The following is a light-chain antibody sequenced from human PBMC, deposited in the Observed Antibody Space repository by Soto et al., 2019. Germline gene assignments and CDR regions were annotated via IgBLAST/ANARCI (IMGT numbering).Light chain of an antibody. Sequence: EIVLTQSPATLSLSPGERATLSCRASQSVSSYLAWYQQKPGQAPRLLIYDASNRATGIPARFSGSGSGTDFTLTISSLEPEDFAVYYCQQRSNWPPGTTFDQGTRLEIK. V-gene: IGKV3-11*01. CDR3: QQRSNWPPGTT. CDR1: QSVSSY. J-gene: IGKJ5*01. CDR2: DAS.